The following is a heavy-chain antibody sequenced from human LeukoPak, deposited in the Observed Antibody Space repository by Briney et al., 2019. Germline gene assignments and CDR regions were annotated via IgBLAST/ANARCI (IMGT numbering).Heavy chain of an antibody. J-gene: IGHJ2*01. D-gene: IGHD4-17*01. CDR2: ISSSSNYI. V-gene: IGHV3-21*01. CDR3: ARDLDGDYGWHFDL. Sequence: PGGSLRLSCAASGFTFSRYAMNWVRQAPEKGLEWVSSISSSSNYIYYADSVRGRFTISRDNAKNSLSLQMNSLRVEDTAVYYCARDLDGDYGWHFDLWGRGTLVTVSS. CDR1: GFTFSRYA.